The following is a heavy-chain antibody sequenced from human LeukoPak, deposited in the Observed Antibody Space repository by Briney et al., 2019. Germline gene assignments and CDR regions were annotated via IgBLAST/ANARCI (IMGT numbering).Heavy chain of an antibody. D-gene: IGHD3-22*01. CDR2: ISGSGGST. Sequence: GGSLRLSCAASGFTLSSYAMSWVRQAPGKGLEWVSAISGSGGSTYYADSVKGRFTISRDNSKNTLYLQMNSLRAEDTAVYYCAKVPYYDSSGYYAPYFDYWGQGTLVTVSS. CDR1: GFTLSSYA. CDR3: AKVPYYDSSGYYAPYFDY. V-gene: IGHV3-23*01. J-gene: IGHJ4*02.